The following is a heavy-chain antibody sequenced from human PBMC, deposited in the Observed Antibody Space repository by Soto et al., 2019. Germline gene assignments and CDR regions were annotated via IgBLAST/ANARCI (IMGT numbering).Heavy chain of an antibody. CDR2: FDPEDGET. CDR3: ATDQGYYGSGRSGRWFDP. J-gene: IGHJ5*02. D-gene: IGHD3-10*01. Sequence: PGPSVKVSCKVSGYTLTELSMHWVRQAPGKGLEWMGGFDPEDGETIYAQKFQGRVTMTEDTSTDTAYMELSSLRSEDTAVYYCATDQGYYGSGRSGRWFDPWGQGTLVTVSS. V-gene: IGHV1-24*01. CDR1: GYTLTELS.